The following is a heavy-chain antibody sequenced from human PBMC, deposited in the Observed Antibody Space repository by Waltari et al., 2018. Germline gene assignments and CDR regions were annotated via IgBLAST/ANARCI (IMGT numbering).Heavy chain of an antibody. D-gene: IGHD1-26*01. V-gene: IGHV4-39*01. J-gene: IGHJ4*02. Sequence: QLQLQESGPGLVKPSETLSLTCTVSGGSISSSSYYWGWIRQPPGKGLEWIGSIYYSGSTYYNPSLKSRVTISVDTSKNQFSLKLSSVTAADTAVYYCARHVALRWELPDYWGQGTLVTVSS. CDR1: GGSISSSSYY. CDR2: IYYSGST. CDR3: ARHVALRWELPDY.